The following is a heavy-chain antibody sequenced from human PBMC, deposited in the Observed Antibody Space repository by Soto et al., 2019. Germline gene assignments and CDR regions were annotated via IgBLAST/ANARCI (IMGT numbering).Heavy chain of an antibody. CDR1: GYTFTSYY. J-gene: IGHJ4*02. Sequence: GASVKVSCKASGYTFTSYYIHWVRQAPGQGLEWMGWINPITGGTNYAPKFQGRVTMTRDTSITTAYMELSRLRSDDTAVYYCARNYYDSSGYNGGPKDYWGQGTLVTVSS. CDR3: ARNYYDSSGYNGGPKDY. D-gene: IGHD3-22*01. CDR2: INPITGGT. V-gene: IGHV1-2*02.